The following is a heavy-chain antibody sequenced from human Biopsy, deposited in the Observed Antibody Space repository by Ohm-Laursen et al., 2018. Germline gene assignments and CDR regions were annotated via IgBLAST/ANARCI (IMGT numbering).Heavy chain of an antibody. CDR2: ISYDGSGE. CDR1: GFTFTSYA. D-gene: IGHD4-11*01. CDR3: ARDGKRWDYSTYFSWHFDL. Sequence: SLRLSCAASGFTFTSYAMHWVRQAPGKGLEWVAVISYDGSGEYYADSLQGRFIISRDDPKNTVDLQMNSLRAEDTAVYFCARDGKRWDYSTYFSWHFDLWGRGTLVTVSS. V-gene: IGHV3-30*03. J-gene: IGHJ2*01.